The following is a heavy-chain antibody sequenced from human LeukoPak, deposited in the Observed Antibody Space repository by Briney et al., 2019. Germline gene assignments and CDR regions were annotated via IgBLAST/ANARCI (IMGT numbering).Heavy chain of an antibody. D-gene: IGHD6-19*01. V-gene: IGHV1-18*01. CDR3: ARNEIAVAGMVTKSFDY. CDR2: ISAYNGNT. CDR1: GYTFTSYG. J-gene: IGHJ4*02. Sequence: ASVKVSCKASGYTFTSYGTSWVRQAPGQGLEWMGWISAYNGNTNYAQKLQGRVTMTTDTSTSTAYMELRSLRSDDTAVYYCARNEIAVAGMVTKSFDYWGQGALVTVSS.